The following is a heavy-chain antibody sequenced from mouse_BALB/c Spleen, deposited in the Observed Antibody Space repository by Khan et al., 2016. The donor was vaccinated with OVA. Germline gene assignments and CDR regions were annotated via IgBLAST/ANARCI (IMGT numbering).Heavy chain of an antibody. CDR1: GFSLTTYG. Sequence: QVQLKQLGPGLVAPSQSLSITCTVSGFSLTTYGVHWVRQPPGKGLEWLVVIWSDGSTNYNSVLKSRLSISKDNSKSQVFLKMNSLQTDDTAMYYCARWFDGYSSLYAMDYGGQGTSVTVSS. V-gene: IGHV2-6*02. D-gene: IGHD2-3*01. J-gene: IGHJ4*01. CDR3: ARWFDGYSSLYAMDY. CDR2: IWSDGST.